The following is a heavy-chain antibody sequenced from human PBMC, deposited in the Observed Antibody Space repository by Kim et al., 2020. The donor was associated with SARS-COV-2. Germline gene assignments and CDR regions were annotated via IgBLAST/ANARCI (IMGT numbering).Heavy chain of an antibody. CDR3: ARGWVDTAIGFDY. V-gene: IGHV4-59*01. Sequence: SETLSLTCTVSGGSISSYYWSWIRQPPGKGLEWIGYIYYSGSTNYNPSLKSRVTISVDTSKNQFSLKLSSVTAADTAVYYCARGWVDTAIGFDYWGQGTLVTVSS. J-gene: IGHJ4*02. CDR2: IYYSGST. D-gene: IGHD5-18*01. CDR1: GGSISSYY.